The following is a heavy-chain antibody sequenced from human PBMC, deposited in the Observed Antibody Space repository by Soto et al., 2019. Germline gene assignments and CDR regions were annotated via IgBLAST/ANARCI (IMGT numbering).Heavy chain of an antibody. Sequence: PSETLSLTCTVSGGSISSGDYYWSWIRQPPGKGLEWIGYIYYSGSTYYNPSLKSRVTISVDTSKNQFSLKLSSVTAADTAVYYCARARTAYCGGDCYSPYFDYWGQGTLVTVSS. J-gene: IGHJ4*02. CDR1: GGSISSGDYY. V-gene: IGHV4-30-4*02. CDR3: ARARTAYCGGDCYSPYFDY. D-gene: IGHD2-21*02. CDR2: IYYSGST.